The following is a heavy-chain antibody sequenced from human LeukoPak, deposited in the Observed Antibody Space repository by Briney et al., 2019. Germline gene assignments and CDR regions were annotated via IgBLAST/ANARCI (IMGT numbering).Heavy chain of an antibody. CDR2: INPSGGST. CDR1: GYTFTSYD. D-gene: IGHD3/OR15-3a*01. V-gene: IGHV1-46*01. Sequence: VASVKVSCKASGYTFTSYDINWVRQAPGQGLEWMGIINPSGGSTSYAQKFQGRVTMTRDMSTSTVYMELSSLRSEDTAVYYCAREAMDWPSYYYYMDVWGKGTTVTVSS. J-gene: IGHJ6*03. CDR3: AREAMDWPSYYYYMDV.